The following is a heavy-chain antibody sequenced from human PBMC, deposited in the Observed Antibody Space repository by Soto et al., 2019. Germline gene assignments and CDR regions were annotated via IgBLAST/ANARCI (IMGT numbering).Heavy chain of an antibody. CDR2: IYTSGNT. Sequence: QVQLQGSDPRLLKPSETLSFTCTVSGASVTSNYWSWIRQPAGKGLDWIGLIYTSGNTENNPALKCRVTLSLQTSQNQVSLKLSSVTASDTAIYYCARDGVGPYGMDDWGQGTTVAVSS. V-gene: IGHV4-4*07. CDR1: GASVTSNY. D-gene: IGHD2-8*01. CDR3: ARDGVGPYGMDD. J-gene: IGHJ6*02.